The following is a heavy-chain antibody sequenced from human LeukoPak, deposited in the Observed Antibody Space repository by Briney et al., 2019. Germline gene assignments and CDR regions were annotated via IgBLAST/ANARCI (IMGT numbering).Heavy chain of an antibody. D-gene: IGHD5-24*01. CDR1: GFTFSSYA. CDR2: IYSGGST. J-gene: IGHJ4*02. Sequence: GGSLRLSCAASGFTFSSYAMSWVRQAPGKGLEWVSVIYSGGSTYYADSVKGRFTISRDNSKNTLYLQMNSLRVEDTAVYYCAREGDGYNFDYWGQGTLVTVSS. V-gene: IGHV3-53*01. CDR3: AREGDGYNFDY.